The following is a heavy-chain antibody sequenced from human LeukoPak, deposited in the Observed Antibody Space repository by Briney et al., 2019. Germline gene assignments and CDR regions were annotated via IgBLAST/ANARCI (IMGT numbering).Heavy chain of an antibody. CDR3: QNAYYDILTGYSDY. CDR1: GFTFSSYE. CDR2: ISSSGSII. Sequence: PGGSLRLSCAASGFTFSSYEMNWVRQAPGKGLEWVSYISSSGSIIYYADSVKGRFTISRDNAKNSLYLQMNSLRAEDTAVYYCQNAYYDILTGYSDYWGQGTLVTVFS. D-gene: IGHD3-9*01. V-gene: IGHV3-48*03. J-gene: IGHJ4*02.